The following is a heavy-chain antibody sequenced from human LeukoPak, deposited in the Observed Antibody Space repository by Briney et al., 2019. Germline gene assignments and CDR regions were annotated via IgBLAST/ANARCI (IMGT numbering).Heavy chain of an antibody. J-gene: IGHJ4*02. D-gene: IGHD2-8*01. Sequence: GRSLRLSCAASGFTFSSYGMHWVRQAPGKGLEWVAVISYDLNKYYADSVTGRFTISRDNSQNTLYLQLNSLRDEDTAVYYCAREGVYFDHWGQGTLVTVSS. CDR3: AREGVYFDH. CDR2: ISYDLNK. V-gene: IGHV3-30*03. CDR1: GFTFSSYG.